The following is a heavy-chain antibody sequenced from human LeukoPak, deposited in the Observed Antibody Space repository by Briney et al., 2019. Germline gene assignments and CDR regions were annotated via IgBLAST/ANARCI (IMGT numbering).Heavy chain of an antibody. V-gene: IGHV3-11*05. CDR1: GFSFSDYY. CDR3: ARGLYGSESSYFDY. D-gene: IGHD3-10*01. CDR2: ISTTSSYT. J-gene: IGHJ4*02. Sequence: PGGSLRLSCAASGFSFSDYYMSWIRQAPGKGLEWVAYISTTSSYTNYADSVKGRFTISRDNAKNSLYLQMNSLRAEDTGVYYCARGLYGSESSYFDYWGQGTLVTVSS.